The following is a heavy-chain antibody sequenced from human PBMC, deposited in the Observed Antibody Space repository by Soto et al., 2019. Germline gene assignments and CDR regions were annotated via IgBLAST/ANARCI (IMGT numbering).Heavy chain of an antibody. J-gene: IGHJ4*02. CDR3: ARACGSNVFDY. V-gene: IGHV4-34*12. Sequence: QVQLQQWGAGLLKPSETLSLTCAVYGWSFSGYYCSWIRQPPGKGLEWIGEIIHSGSNNYNPSLKSRVTISVDASKIQFSLTRSSVTAADTAVYYCARACGSNVFDYWGQGTLVTVSS. D-gene: IGHD2-8*01. CDR2: IIHSGSN. CDR1: GWSFSGYY.